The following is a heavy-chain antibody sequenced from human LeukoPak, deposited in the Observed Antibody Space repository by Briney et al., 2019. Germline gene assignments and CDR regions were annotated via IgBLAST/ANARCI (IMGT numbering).Heavy chain of an antibody. CDR3: TRVSSRTGYNC. D-gene: IGHD3/OR15-3a*01. J-gene: IGHJ4*02. Sequence: PGGSLRLSCAASGFTLSSYAMTWVRQAPGKGLEWVSAIASGGSTYYADSVKGRFTISRDNSKNTLYLQMNSLRVEDTAVYYCTRVSSRTGYNCWVQGVLVTVSS. CDR2: IASGGST. V-gene: IGHV3-23*01. CDR1: GFTLSSYA.